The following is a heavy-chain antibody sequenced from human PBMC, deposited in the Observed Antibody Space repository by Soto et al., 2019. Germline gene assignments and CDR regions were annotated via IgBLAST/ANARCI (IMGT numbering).Heavy chain of an antibody. J-gene: IGHJ4*02. Sequence: QVRLEQSGAEVKKPGDSVKVSCKASGYTFTHFYITWVRQAPGQGLEWMGAISPHNFNTNFAQKFQGRVTLTTDTSTNTAYMEMRSLTSDDTAFYYCARDEGGYDILTGYYKAHHFDYWGQGVLVTVSS. D-gene: IGHD3-9*01. CDR3: ARDEGGYDILTGYYKAHHFDY. V-gene: IGHV1-18*01. CDR2: ISPHNFNT. CDR1: GYTFTHFY.